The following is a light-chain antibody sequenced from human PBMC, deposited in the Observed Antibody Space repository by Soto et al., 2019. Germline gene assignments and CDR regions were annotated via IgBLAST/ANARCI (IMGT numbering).Light chain of an antibody. Sequence: QSALTQPRSVSGSPGQSVTISCTGTSSDVRGYKYVSWYQQHPGKAPKLMIYDVSKRPSGVPDRFSGTKSGNTASLTISGLQAEDEADYYCCSYAGTYVVFGGGTKVTVL. CDR3: CSYAGTYVV. J-gene: IGLJ2*01. CDR2: DVS. CDR1: SSDVRGYKY. V-gene: IGLV2-11*01.